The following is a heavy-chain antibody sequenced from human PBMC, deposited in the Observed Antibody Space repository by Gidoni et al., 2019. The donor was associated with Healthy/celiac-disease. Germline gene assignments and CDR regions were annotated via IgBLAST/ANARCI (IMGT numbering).Heavy chain of an antibody. CDR2: INHSGST. V-gene: IGHV4-34*01. D-gene: IGHD4-17*01. CDR1: GGSFSGYY. J-gene: IGHJ4*02. CDR3: ARTLRRGGDYAY. Sequence: QVQLQQWGAGLLKPSETLSLTCAVYGGSFSGYYWSWIRQPPGKGLEWIGEINHSGSTNYNPSLKSRVTISVDTSKNQFSLKLSSVTAADTAVYYCARTLRRGGDYAYWGQGTLVTVSS.